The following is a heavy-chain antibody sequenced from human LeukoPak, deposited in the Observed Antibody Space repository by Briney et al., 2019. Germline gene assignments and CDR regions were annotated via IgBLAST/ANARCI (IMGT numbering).Heavy chain of an antibody. CDR1: GGTFSSDA. D-gene: IGHD3-16*02. J-gene: IGHJ4*02. Sequence: GASVKVSCKASGGTFSSDAISWVRQAPGQGLECMGGIIPIFGTANYAQKFQGRVTITADKSTSTAYMELSSLRSEDTAVYYCASGYYDYVWGSYRLYYWGQGTLVTVSS. V-gene: IGHV1-69*06. CDR3: ASGYYDYVWGSYRLYY. CDR2: IIPIFGTA.